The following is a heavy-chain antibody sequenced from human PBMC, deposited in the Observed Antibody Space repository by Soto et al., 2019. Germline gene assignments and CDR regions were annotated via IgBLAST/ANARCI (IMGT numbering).Heavy chain of an antibody. CDR2: IYWNDDK. D-gene: IGHD2-21*01. Sequence: GSGPTLVNPTQTLTLTCSFSGFSLSTSGFGLGWIRQPPGKAPEWLGIIYWNDDKRYSPSLKTRVTITKDTSRNQVVLIMTSVEADDTATYYCAHDTSGWRWLPDVWGQGTTVTVSS. CDR1: GFSLSTSGFG. CDR3: AHDTSGWRWLPDV. J-gene: IGHJ6*02. V-gene: IGHV2-5*01.